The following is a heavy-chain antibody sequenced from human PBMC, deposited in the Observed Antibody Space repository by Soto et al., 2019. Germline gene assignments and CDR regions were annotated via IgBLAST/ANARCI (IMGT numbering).Heavy chain of an antibody. Sequence: GGSLRLSCAASGFTVSSNYMSWVRQAPGKGLEWVSVIYSGGSTYYADSVKGRFTISRDNSKNTLYLQMNSLRAEDTAVYYCARVTVAGGGDGMDVWGQGTTVTVSS. CDR3: ARVTVAGGGDGMDV. CDR1: GFTVSSNY. V-gene: IGHV3-53*01. D-gene: IGHD6-19*01. CDR2: IYSGGST. J-gene: IGHJ6*02.